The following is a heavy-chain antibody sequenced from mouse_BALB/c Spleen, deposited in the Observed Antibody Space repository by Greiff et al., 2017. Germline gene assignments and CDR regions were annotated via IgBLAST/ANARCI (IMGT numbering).Heavy chain of an antibody. V-gene: IGHV1S135*01. Sequence: VQLQQSGPELVKPGASVKISCKASGYSFTSYYMHWVKQSHGKSLEWIGYIDPFNGDTSYKQKFKGKATLTVDKSSSTAYMHLSSLTAEDSAVYDCENAAHAMDYWGQGTSVTVSS. J-gene: IGHJ4*01. CDR3: ENAAHAMDY. CDR2: IDPFNGDT. CDR1: GYSFTSYY.